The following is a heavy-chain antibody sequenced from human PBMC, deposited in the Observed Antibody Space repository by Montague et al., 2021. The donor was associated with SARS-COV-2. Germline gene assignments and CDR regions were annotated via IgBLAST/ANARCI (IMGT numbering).Heavy chain of an antibody. CDR1: GGSISSSTYY. CDR2: IYYSGTT. J-gene: IGHJ4*02. V-gene: IGHV4-39*01. Sequence: SETLSLTCTVSGGSISSSTYYWGWIRQPPGKGLEWIGSIYYSGTTYYNPSLKSRVTISVDTSKNQFSLKLSSVTAADTAVYYCASQGGYCSGGSCYGPFDYWGQGTLVTVSS. CDR3: ASQGGYCSGGSCYGPFDY. D-gene: IGHD2-15*01.